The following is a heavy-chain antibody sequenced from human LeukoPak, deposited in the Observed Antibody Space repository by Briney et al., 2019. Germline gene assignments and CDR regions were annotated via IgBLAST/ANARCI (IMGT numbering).Heavy chain of an antibody. CDR1: GFTFSSYG. Sequence: GGSLRLSCAASGFTFSSYGMHWVRQAPGKGLEWVAFIRYDGSNKYYADSVKGRFTISRDNSKNTLYLQMNSLRAEDTAVYYCATPRPTYGSGNDAFDIWGQGTMVTVSS. J-gene: IGHJ3*02. V-gene: IGHV3-30*02. CDR3: ATPRPTYGSGNDAFDI. D-gene: IGHD3-10*01. CDR2: IRYDGSNK.